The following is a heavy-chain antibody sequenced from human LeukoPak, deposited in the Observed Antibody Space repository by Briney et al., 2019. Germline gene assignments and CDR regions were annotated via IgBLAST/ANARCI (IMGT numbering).Heavy chain of an antibody. V-gene: IGHV1-8*02. CDR3: ARGRRGGWYIDY. CDR1: GYTFTSYY. D-gene: IGHD6-19*01. Sequence: ASVKVSCKASGYTFTSYYMHWVRQAPGQGLEWMGWMNPNSGNTGYAQKFQGRVTMTRNTSISTAYMELSSLRSEDTAVYYCARGRRGGWYIDYWGQGTLVTVSS. CDR2: MNPNSGNT. J-gene: IGHJ4*02.